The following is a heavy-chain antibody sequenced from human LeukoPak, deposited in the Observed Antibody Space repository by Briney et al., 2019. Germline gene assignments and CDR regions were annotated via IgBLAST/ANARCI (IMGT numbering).Heavy chain of an antibody. V-gene: IGHV4-59*08. CDR3: ARPKTPGAFDI. CDR1: GGSFSGYY. J-gene: IGHJ3*02. CDR2: IYYSGST. D-gene: IGHD3-10*01. Sequence: SETLSLTCAVYGGSFSGYYWSWIRQPPGKGLEWIGYIYYSGSTNYNPSLKSRVTISVDTSKNQFSLKLSSVTAADTAVYYCARPKTPGAFDIWGQGTMVTVSS.